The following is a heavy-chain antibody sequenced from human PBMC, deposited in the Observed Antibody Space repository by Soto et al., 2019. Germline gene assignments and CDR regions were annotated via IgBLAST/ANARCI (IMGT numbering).Heavy chain of an antibody. CDR1: GYTFTSYD. Sequence: ASVKVSCKASGYTFTSYDINWVRQATGQGLEWMGWMNPNGGNTGYAQKFQGRVTMTRNTSISTAYMELSSLRSEDTAVYYCARGFTYYYGSGSYNWFDPWGQGTLVTVSS. V-gene: IGHV1-8*01. D-gene: IGHD3-10*01. CDR3: ARGFTYYYGSGSYNWFDP. J-gene: IGHJ5*02. CDR2: MNPNGGNT.